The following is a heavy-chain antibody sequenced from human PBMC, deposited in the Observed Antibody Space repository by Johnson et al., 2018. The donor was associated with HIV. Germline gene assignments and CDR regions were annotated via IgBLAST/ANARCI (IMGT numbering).Heavy chain of an antibody. V-gene: IGHV3-23*04. CDR1: GFTFSSYA. J-gene: IGHJ3*02. Sequence: VQLVESGGGLVQPGGSLRLSCAASGFTFSSYAMSWVRQAPGKGLEWVSAISGSGGSTYYADSVKGRFTISRDNSKNTLYLQMNSLRAEDTAVYYCARGDYYDSSGYYTASAFDIWGQGTMVTVSS. CDR2: ISGSGGST. CDR3: ARGDYYDSSGYYTASAFDI. D-gene: IGHD3-22*01.